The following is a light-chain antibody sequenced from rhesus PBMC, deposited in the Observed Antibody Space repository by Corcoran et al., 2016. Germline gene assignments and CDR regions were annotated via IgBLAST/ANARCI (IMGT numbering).Light chain of an antibody. CDR2: YAS. V-gene: IGKV1-66*01. CDR3: QQYNNSPYS. J-gene: IGKJ2*01. CDR1: QGINNY. Sequence: DIQMTQSPSSLSASVGDTVTITCRASQGINNYLRWYQQKPGKAPKPLLYYASSLETGVPSRVSGSGSGTDYTLTISSLQPEDIATYYCQQYNNSPYSFGQGTKVEIK.